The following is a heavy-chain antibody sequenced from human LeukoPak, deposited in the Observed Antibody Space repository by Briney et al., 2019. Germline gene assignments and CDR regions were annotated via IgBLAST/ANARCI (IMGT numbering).Heavy chain of an antibody. Sequence: GGSLRLSCAASGFTFSSYSMNWVRQAPGKGLEWVGQTVSEIDGGTTDYATPVKGRFTISRDDSKSTLYLQMNSLKIEDTAVYYCTTDEGWNYARKDVWGQGATVIVSS. V-gene: IGHV3-15*04. CDR2: TVSEIDGGTT. D-gene: IGHD1-7*01. CDR1: GFTFSSYS. J-gene: IGHJ6*02. CDR3: TTDEGWNYARKDV.